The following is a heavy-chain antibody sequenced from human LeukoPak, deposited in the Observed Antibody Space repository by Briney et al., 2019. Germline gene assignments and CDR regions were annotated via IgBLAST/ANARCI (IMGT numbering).Heavy chain of an antibody. CDR1: GGSFSGYY. D-gene: IGHD3-3*01. CDR2: INHSGST. J-gene: IGHJ6*03. Sequence: SETLSLTCAVYGGSFSGYYWSWIRQPPGKGLEWIGEINHSGSTNYKPSLKSRVTISLDTSKNQFSLKLSSVTAADTAVYYCARGYDFWSGYYYYYMDVWGKGTTVTVSS. V-gene: IGHV4-34*01. CDR3: ARGYDFWSGYYYYYMDV.